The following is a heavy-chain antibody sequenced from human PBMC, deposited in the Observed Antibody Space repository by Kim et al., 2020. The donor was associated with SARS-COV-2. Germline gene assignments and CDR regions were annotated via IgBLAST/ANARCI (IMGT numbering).Heavy chain of an antibody. D-gene: IGHD3-16*01. J-gene: IGHJ6*02. V-gene: IGHV3-7*05. CDR1: GLTLSNYW. CDR2: IYRDGSQK. CDR3: ARDREGGGMDV. Sequence: GGSLRLSCAASGLTLSNYWMDWVRQAPGKGLEWVANIYRDGSQKYYVDSVKGRFTISRDNAKNSLYLQMNSLRAEDTAVYYCARDREGGGMDVGGQGTTVTVS.